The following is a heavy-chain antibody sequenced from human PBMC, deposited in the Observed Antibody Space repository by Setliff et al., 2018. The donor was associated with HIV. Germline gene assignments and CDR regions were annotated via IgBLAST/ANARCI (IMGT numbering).Heavy chain of an antibody. D-gene: IGHD3-10*01. CDR1: GFNFMFFA. CDR2: ISGSNSRT. CDR3: ASSGSGSYINWFGP. J-gene: IGHJ5*02. Sequence: GGSLRLSCTAPGFNFMFFAMSWVRQAPGKGLEWVSGISGSNSRTDYVDSVKGRFTISRDNDKNSVHLQMTSLRAEDTAVYYCASSGSGSYINWFGPWGQGTLVTVSS. V-gene: IGHV3-23*01.